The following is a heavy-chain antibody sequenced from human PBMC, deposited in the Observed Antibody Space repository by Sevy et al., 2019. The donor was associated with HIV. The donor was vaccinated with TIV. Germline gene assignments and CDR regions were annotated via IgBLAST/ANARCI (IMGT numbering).Heavy chain of an antibody. Sequence: SETLSLTCIVSGGSISSSSYYWGWIRQPPGKGLEWIGSIYYGGGTYYNPSLKSRVTISVDTSKNQFSLKLSSVTAADTAVYYCARRVITMVQGLIIRKSFYYWGQGTLVTVSS. D-gene: IGHD3-10*01. CDR3: ARRVITMVQGLIIRKSFYY. CDR2: IYYGGGT. V-gene: IGHV4-39*01. J-gene: IGHJ4*02. CDR1: GGSISSSSYY.